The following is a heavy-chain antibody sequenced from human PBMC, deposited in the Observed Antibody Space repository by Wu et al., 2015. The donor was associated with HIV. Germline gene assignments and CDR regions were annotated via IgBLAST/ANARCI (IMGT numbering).Heavy chain of an antibody. CDR2: ISAYNGNT. D-gene: IGHD3-22*01. J-gene: IGHJ4*02. CDR3: ARSRYYYDSSGYYPLFDY. CDR1: GYTFTSYG. V-gene: IGHV1-18*01. Sequence: QVQLVQSGAEVKKPGASVKVSCKASGYTFTSYGISWVRQAPGQGLEWMGWISAYNGNTNYAQKLQGRVTMTTDTSTSTAYMELRSLRSDDTAVYYCARSRYYYDSSGYYPLFDYWGQGTLVTVSS.